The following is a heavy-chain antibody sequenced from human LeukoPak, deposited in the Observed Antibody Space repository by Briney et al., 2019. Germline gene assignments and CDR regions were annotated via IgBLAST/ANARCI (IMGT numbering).Heavy chain of an antibody. CDR3: ARDIPEEATTDY. Sequence: ASVKVPCKASGYTFTGYYMHWVRQAPGQGLEWMGWINPNSGGTNYAQKFQGRVTMTRDTSISTAYMELSRLRSDDTAVYYCARDIPEEATTDYWGQGTLVTVSS. CDR2: INPNSGGT. J-gene: IGHJ4*02. V-gene: IGHV1-2*02. D-gene: IGHD1-26*01. CDR1: GYTFTGYY.